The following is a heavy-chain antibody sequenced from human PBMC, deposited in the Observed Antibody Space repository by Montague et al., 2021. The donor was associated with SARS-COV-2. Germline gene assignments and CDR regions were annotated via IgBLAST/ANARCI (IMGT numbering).Heavy chain of an antibody. J-gene: IGHJ4*02. CDR2: INHGGIT. V-gene: IGHV4-34*01. Sequence: SETLSLTCAVYGESFNDYYWSWIRQPPGKGLEWIGEINHGGITNYSPSLTSRVTISADTSKNQFSLKLKSVTAADTANYYCARGHQGVAMIVVVMIGAEYYFDYWGQGSLVTVSS. D-gene: IGHD3-22*01. CDR1: GESFNDYY. CDR3: ARGHQGVAMIVVVMIGAEYYFDY.